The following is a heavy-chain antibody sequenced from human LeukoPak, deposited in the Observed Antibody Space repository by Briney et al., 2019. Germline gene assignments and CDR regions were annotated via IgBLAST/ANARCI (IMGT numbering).Heavy chain of an antibody. J-gene: IGHJ4*02. D-gene: IGHD2-8*01. V-gene: IGHV4-59*01. Sequence: SETLSLTCSVSGASINDYYWTWIRQPPGKGLEWIGYVYHTGTSGYHPSLKSRVAMSLDTSKNQVSLKLRSVTAAATAVYFCTRVVNGGHFDYWGQGTLVTVSS. CDR1: GASINDYY. CDR2: VYHTGTS. CDR3: TRVVNGGHFDY.